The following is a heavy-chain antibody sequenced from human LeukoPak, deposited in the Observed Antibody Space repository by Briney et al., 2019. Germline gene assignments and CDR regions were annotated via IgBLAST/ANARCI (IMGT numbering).Heavy chain of an antibody. Sequence: GGSLRLSCAASGFTFSSYWMSWVRQAPGKGLGWVANIKQDGSEKYYVDSVKGRFTISRDNAKNSLYLQMNSLRAEDTAVYYCARDLGYDAFDIWGQGTMVTVSS. V-gene: IGHV3-7*01. CDR1: GFTFSSYW. D-gene: IGHD7-27*01. J-gene: IGHJ3*02. CDR3: ARDLGYDAFDI. CDR2: IKQDGSEK.